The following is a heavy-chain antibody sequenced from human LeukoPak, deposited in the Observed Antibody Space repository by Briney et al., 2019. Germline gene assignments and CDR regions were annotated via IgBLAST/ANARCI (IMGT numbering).Heavy chain of an antibody. D-gene: IGHD6-13*01. Sequence: GGSLRLSCAASGFTVSSNYMSWVRQAPGKGLEWVSVIYSGGSTYFADSVKGRFTISRDNSNNTLYLQMNNLRTEDTAVYYCARGLQQQQILGDYYYGMDVWAKGPRSPSR. CDR3: ARGLQQQQILGDYYYGMDV. V-gene: IGHV3-53*01. J-gene: IGHJ6*02. CDR2: IYSGGST. CDR1: GFTVSSNY.